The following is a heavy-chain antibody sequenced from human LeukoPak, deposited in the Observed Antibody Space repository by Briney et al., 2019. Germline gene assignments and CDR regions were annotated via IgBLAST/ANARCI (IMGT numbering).Heavy chain of an antibody. Sequence: GGSLRLSCAASGFSFSTYGMHWVRQAPGKGLEWVAVISYDGSDKYYADSVKGRFTISRDNSKNTLYLQMNSLRAEDTAVYYCARDHFGDYEHSFDYWGQGTLVTVSS. CDR2: ISYDGSDK. D-gene: IGHD4-17*01. CDR1: GFSFSTYG. CDR3: ARDHFGDYEHSFDY. J-gene: IGHJ4*02. V-gene: IGHV3-30*03.